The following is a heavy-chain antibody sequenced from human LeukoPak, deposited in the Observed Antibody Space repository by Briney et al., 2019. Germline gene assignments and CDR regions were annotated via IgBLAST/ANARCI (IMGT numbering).Heavy chain of an antibody. Sequence: PGGSLRLSCAASGFTFSSYGMHWVRQAPGKWLEWVAFIRYDESNKYYADSVKGRFTISRDNSKNTLYLQMNSLRAEDTAVYYCAKDPSTAYYGDYYFDYWGQGTLVTVSS. CDR3: AKDPSTAYYGDYYFDY. CDR1: GFTFSSYG. D-gene: IGHD4-17*01. J-gene: IGHJ4*02. V-gene: IGHV3-30*02. CDR2: IRYDESNK.